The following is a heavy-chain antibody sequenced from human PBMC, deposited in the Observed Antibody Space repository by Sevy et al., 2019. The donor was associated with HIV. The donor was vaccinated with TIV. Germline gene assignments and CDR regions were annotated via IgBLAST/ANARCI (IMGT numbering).Heavy chain of an antibody. Sequence: GGSLRLSCEASGFTFSSYEMNWVRQAPGKGLEWVSYISSSGTTIKYADSVKGRFTISRDNAKNSLYLQMNSLRAEDTAVYYCARESIAVAGIGYYFDYWGQGTLVTVSS. D-gene: IGHD6-19*01. CDR1: GFTFSSYE. CDR2: ISSSGTTI. V-gene: IGHV3-48*03. J-gene: IGHJ4*02. CDR3: ARESIAVAGIGYYFDY.